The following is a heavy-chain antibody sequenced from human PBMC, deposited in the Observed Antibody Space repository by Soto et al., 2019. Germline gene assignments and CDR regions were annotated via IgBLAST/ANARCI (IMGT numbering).Heavy chain of an antibody. Sequence: GVSLRLSCAASGFTFSNYAMNWVRQAPGKGLEWLSYIGRSSNYIQYADSVRGRFTVSRDDAKNSLYLQMNSLRAEDTAVYHCTRDMWPYSGSWESNHWGQGIPVTVAS. V-gene: IGHV3-21*05. CDR2: IGRSSNYI. CDR1: GFTFSNYA. J-gene: IGHJ5*02. CDR3: TRDMWPYSGSWESNH. D-gene: IGHD6-13*01.